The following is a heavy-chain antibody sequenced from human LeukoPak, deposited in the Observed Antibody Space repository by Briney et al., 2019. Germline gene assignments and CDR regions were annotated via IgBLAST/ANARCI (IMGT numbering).Heavy chain of an antibody. CDR2: INPNSGGT. Sequence: ASVKVSCKVSGYTLTELSMHWVRQAPGKGLEWMGWINPNSGGTNYAQKFQGRVTMTRGTSISTAYMELSRLRSDDTAVYYCARGPRVDCSSTSCYDNWFDPWGQGTLVTVSS. J-gene: IGHJ5*02. D-gene: IGHD2-2*01. CDR1: GYTLTELS. V-gene: IGHV1-2*02. CDR3: ARGPRVDCSSTSCYDNWFDP.